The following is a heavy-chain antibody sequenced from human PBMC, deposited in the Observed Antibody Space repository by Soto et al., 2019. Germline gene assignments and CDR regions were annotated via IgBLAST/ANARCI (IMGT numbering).Heavy chain of an antibody. CDR1: GFSFSTYA. CDR2: IGGGGVMT. CDR3: AKNLLSLGELSHIFFDS. D-gene: IGHD3-16*02. J-gene: IGHJ4*02. V-gene: IGHV3-23*01. Sequence: PGGSLRLSCAASGFSFSTYAMSWVRQAPGAALEWVASIGGGGVMTKYADSVKGRFTISRDNSKDTLYLQMTSLRAEDTAVYYCAKNLLSLGELSHIFFDSWGQGTLVTVSS.